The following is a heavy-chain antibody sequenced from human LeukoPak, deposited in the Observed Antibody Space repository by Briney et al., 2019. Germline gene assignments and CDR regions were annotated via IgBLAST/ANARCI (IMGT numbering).Heavy chain of an antibody. CDR3: ALGMRYCSGGSCPPYIFDY. CDR2: MYSDGST. V-gene: IGHV3-53*01. Sequence: GGSLRLSCAASGFTVSSYYMSWVRQAPGKGLEWVSVMYSDGSTYYTDSVKGRFTISRDNTKNSLFLQMNSLRAEDTAVYYCALGMRYCSGGSCPPYIFDYWGQGTLVTVSS. J-gene: IGHJ4*02. CDR1: GFTVSSYY. D-gene: IGHD2-15*01.